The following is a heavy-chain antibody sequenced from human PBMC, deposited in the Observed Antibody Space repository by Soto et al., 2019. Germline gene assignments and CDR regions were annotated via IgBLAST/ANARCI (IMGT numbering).Heavy chain of an antibody. CDR2: ISWNSGSI. Sequence: SGGSLRLSCAASGFTFDDYAMHWVRQAPGKGLEWVSGISWNSGSIGYADSVKGRFTISRDNAKNSLYLQMNSLRAEDTALYYCAKDIITGATVTAFDYWGQGTLVSVS. D-gene: IGHD4-4*01. J-gene: IGHJ4*02. CDR3: AKDIITGATVTAFDY. V-gene: IGHV3-9*01. CDR1: GFTFDDYA.